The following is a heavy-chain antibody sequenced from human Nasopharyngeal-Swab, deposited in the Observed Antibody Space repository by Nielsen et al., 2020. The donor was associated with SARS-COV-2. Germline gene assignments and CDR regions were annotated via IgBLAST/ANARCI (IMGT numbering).Heavy chain of an antibody. CDR2: FDPEDGET. Sequence: ASVKVSCKASGYTFTSYYMHWVRQAPGKGLEWMGGFDPEDGETIYAQKFQGRVTMTEDTSTDTAYMELSSLRSEDTAVYYCATLRSGYYPKTFDYWGQGTLVTVSS. J-gene: IGHJ4*02. CDR1: GYTFTSYY. V-gene: IGHV1-24*01. CDR3: ATLRSGYYPKTFDY. D-gene: IGHD3-3*01.